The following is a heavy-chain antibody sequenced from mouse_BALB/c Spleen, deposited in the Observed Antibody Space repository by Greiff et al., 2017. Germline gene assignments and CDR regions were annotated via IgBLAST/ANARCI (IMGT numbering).Heavy chain of an antibody. CDR3: ARSGYYRYDDAWFAY. Sequence: EVQLVESGGGLVQPGGSRKLSCAASGFTFSSFGMHWVRQAPEKGLEWVAYISSGSSTIYYADTVKGRFTISRDNPKNTLFLQMTSLRSEDTAMYYCARSGYYRYDDAWFAYWGQGTLVTVSA. J-gene: IGHJ3*01. D-gene: IGHD2-14*01. CDR2: ISSGSSTI. CDR1: GFTFSSFG. V-gene: IGHV5-17*02.